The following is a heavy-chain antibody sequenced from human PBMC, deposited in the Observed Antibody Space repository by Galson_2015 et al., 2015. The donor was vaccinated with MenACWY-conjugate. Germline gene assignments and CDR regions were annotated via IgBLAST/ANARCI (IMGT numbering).Heavy chain of an antibody. V-gene: IGHV5-51*01. CDR2: IYPGDSDT. Sequence: SGAEVKKPGESLKISCKGSGYTFTSSWIGGVRQIPGKGLEWMGIIYPGDSDTRYTPSFQGHVTTSADKSINTAYLQWGSLEASDTAMYYCARQGFGSSSLDYWGQGTLVTVSS. J-gene: IGHJ4*02. D-gene: IGHD6-6*01. CDR3: ARQGFGSSSLDY. CDR1: GYTFTSSW.